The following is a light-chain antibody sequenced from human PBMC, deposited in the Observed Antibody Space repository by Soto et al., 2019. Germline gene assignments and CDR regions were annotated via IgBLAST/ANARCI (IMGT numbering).Light chain of an antibody. CDR2: DAS. J-gene: IGKJ1*01. CDR1: QSVSSN. Sequence: EIVMTQSPATLSLSPGERATPSFRASQSVSSNLAWYQQRPGQAPRLLIYDASTRATDIPARVSGSGSGTEFTLTISSLQSEDFAVYYCQQYNDWPRTFGQGTKVDIK. V-gene: IGKV3-15*01. CDR3: QQYNDWPRT.